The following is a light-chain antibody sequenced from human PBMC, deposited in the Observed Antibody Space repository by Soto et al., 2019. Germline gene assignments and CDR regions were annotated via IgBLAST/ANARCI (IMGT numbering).Light chain of an antibody. CDR3: SSYAASNNCYFV. Sequence: QSALTQPPSASGSPGQSVTISCTGTSSDVGGYNYVSWYQQYPGRAPKLMIYEVTKRPSGVPDRFSGSKSGNTASLTVSGLQAEDEADYYCSSYAASNNCYFVFGGGPKLTVL. CDR1: SSDVGGYNY. CDR2: EVT. V-gene: IGLV2-8*01. J-gene: IGLJ3*02.